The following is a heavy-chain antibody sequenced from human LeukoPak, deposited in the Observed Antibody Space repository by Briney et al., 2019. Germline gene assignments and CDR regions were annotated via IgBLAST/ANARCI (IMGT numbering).Heavy chain of an antibody. CDR1: GGSISSISSNNYH. V-gene: IGHV4-39*02. CDR3: AREMGVVTAHGIDV. J-gene: IGHJ6*02. Sequence: SETLSLTCIVSGGSISSISSNNYHWGWIRQPPGKGLEWIGSIYYSGSTYYNPSLKSRVTISVDTSKNQFSLKLSSVTAADTPLYYCAREMGVVTAHGIDVWGQGTTVTVSS. CDR2: IYYSGST. D-gene: IGHD4-23*01.